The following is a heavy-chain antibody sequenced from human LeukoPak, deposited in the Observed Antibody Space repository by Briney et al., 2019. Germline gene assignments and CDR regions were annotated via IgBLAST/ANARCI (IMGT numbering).Heavy chain of an antibody. D-gene: IGHD6-19*01. CDR2: IYTSKSM. V-gene: IGHV4-61*09. J-gene: IGHJ4*02. Sequence: PSETLSLTCTVSGGSISSGFYDWYWIRQPAGKGLEWIGHIYTSKSMNYNPSLKSRVTISVDTSKNQFSLKLSSVTAADTAVYYCARRHGRQYSSGWYYFDYWGQGTLVTVSS. CDR3: ARRHGRQYSSGWYYFDY. CDR1: GGSISSGFYD.